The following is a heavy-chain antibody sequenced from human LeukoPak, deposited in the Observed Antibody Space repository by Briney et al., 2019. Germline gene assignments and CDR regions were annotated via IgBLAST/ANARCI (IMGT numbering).Heavy chain of an antibody. V-gene: IGHV1-69*04. Sequence: SVKVSCKASGGTFSSYAISWVRQAPGQGLEWMGRIIPILGIANYAQKFQGRVTITADKTTSTAYMELSSLRSEDTAVYYCARELPDSCGYYSDYWGQGTLVTVSS. D-gene: IGHD3-22*01. J-gene: IGHJ4*02. CDR2: IIPILGIA. CDR3: ARELPDSCGYYSDY. CDR1: GGTFSSYA.